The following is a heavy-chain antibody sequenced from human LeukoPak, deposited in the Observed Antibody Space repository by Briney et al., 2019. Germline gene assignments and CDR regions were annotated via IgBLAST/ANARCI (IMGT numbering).Heavy chain of an antibody. CDR2: IYSGKSP. J-gene: IGHJ2*01. CDR1: GFTVGSNY. Sequence: GGSLRLSCAASGFTVGSNYLSWVRQAPRKGLEWVSVIYSGKSPYYADSVKGRFTISRDNSKNTLYLQMNSLRAEDTAVYYCAREDNWYFDLWGRGTLVTVSS. V-gene: IGHV3-53*01. CDR3: AREDNWYFDL.